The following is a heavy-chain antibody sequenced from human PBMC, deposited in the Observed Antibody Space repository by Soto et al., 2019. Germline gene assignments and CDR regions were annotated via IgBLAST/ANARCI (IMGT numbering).Heavy chain of an antibody. CDR1: GFTFSDYS. CDR3: VRGPRKDYGDCVLYYYYGMDI. J-gene: IGHJ6*02. CDR2: IGSSITSS. V-gene: IGHV3-21*01. D-gene: IGHD4-17*01. Sequence: EVQLVESGGGLVKPGGSLRLSCAASGFTFSDYSINWVRQAPGKGLVWVSSIGSSITSSYYADSVEGRFTISRDNARNTLFLQMNRLRVEDARVYYCVRGPRKDYGDCVLYYYYGMDIWGQGTTVTVSS.